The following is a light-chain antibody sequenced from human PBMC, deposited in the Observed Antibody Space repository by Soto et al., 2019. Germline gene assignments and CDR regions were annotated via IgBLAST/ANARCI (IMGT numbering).Light chain of an antibody. Sequence: EIVLTQSPGTLSLSPGERATLSCRASQSVSSTYLAWYQQKPGQAPRLLIYGASGRATGIPDRFSGSGSGTDFTLTISRLEPEDFAVYYCQQYASSRTFVQGTKVEIK. V-gene: IGKV3-20*01. CDR3: QQYASSRT. J-gene: IGKJ1*01. CDR1: QSVSSTY. CDR2: GAS.